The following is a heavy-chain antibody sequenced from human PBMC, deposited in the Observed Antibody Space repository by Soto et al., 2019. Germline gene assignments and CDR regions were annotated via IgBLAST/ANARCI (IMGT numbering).Heavy chain of an antibody. CDR2: INSDGSST. CDR1: GFTFSSYW. Sequence: PGGSLRLSCAASGFTFSSYWMHWVRQVPGKGLVWVSRINSDGSSTTYADSVRGRFTVSRDNAKNTLYLQMNSLRAEDTAVYYYVREVYSPSLDPWGKETQVTVPS. CDR3: VREVYSPSLDP. D-gene: IGHD1-26*01. V-gene: IGHV3-74*03. J-gene: IGHJ5*02.